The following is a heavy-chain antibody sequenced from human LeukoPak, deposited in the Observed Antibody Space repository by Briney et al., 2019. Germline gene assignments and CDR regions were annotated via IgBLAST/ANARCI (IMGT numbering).Heavy chain of an antibody. Sequence: GASVKVSCKASGYTFTGYYMHWVRQAPGQGLEWTGWINPNSGGTNYAQKFQGRVTMTRDTSISTAYMELSRLRSDDTAVYYCARVRGVKQHTLGYWGQGTLVTVSA. CDR2: INPNSGGT. V-gene: IGHV1-2*02. J-gene: IGHJ4*02. CDR3: ARVRGVKQHTLGY. D-gene: IGHD6-13*01. CDR1: GYTFTGYY.